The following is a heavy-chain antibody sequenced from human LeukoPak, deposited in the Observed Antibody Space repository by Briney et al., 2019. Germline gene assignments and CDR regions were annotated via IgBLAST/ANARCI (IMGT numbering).Heavy chain of an antibody. CDR1: GGSISSYY. Sequence: SETLSLTCTVSGGSISSYYWSWIRQPAGKGLEWIGRTYTSGRTNYNPSLKSRVTMSEDTSKNQFSLKLSSVTAADTAVYYCARDMDRYGSGSYPPTNWFDPWGQGTRVTVSS. CDR2: TYTSGRT. CDR3: ARDMDRYGSGSYPPTNWFDP. J-gene: IGHJ5*02. D-gene: IGHD3-10*01. V-gene: IGHV4-4*07.